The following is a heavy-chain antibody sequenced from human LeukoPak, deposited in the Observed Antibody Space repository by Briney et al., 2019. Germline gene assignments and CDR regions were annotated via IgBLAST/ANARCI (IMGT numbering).Heavy chain of an antibody. CDR1: GGSISSSSYY. V-gene: IGHV4-39*01. CDR2: IYYSGST. CDR3: ARKNVGAVSPFDY. J-gene: IGHJ4*02. Sequence: SETLSLTCTVSGGSISSSSYYWSWIRQPPGKGLEWIGSIYYSGSTYYNPSLKSRVTISVDTSKNQFSLKLSSVTAADTAVYYCARKNVGAVSPFDYWGQGTLVTVSS. D-gene: IGHD1-26*01.